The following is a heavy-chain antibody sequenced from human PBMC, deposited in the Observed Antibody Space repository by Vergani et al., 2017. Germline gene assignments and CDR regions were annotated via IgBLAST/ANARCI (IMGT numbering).Heavy chain of an antibody. J-gene: IGHJ4*02. CDR2: ISGSGGST. D-gene: IGHD1-7*01. V-gene: IGHV3-23*01. Sequence: EVQLLESGGGLVQPGGSLRLSCAASGFTFSSYAMSWVRQAPGKGLEWVSAISGSGGSTYYADSVKGRFTISRDNSKNTLYLQMNSLRADDTAVYYCAKDLRAPITGTCGDWGQGTLVTVSS. CDR1: GFTFSSYA. CDR3: AKDLRAPITGTCGD.